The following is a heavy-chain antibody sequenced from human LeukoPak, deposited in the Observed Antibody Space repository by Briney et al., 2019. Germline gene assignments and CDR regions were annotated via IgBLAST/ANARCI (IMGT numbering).Heavy chain of an antibody. Sequence: GRSLRLSCAASGFTFDDYAMHWVRQAPGKGLEWVSGISWNSGSIGYADSVKGRFTISRDNAKNSLYLQMNSLRAGDTALYYCAKVGSSGTKESDYWGQGTLVTVSS. CDR2: ISWNSGSI. CDR3: AKVGSSGTKESDY. CDR1: GFTFDDYA. J-gene: IGHJ4*02. V-gene: IGHV3-9*01. D-gene: IGHD6-6*01.